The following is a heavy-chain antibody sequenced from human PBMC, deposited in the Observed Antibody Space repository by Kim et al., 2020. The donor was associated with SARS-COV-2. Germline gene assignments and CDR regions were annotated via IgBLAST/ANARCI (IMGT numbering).Heavy chain of an antibody. J-gene: IGHJ4*02. CDR2: IGPSGSTV. CDR3: ARYKYFNWLFGFFDY. V-gene: IGHV3-11*01. CDR1: GFSFTDYY. Sequence: GGSLRLSCAASGFSFTDYYMSWIRQAPGKGLEWISYIGPSGSTVYYADSVKGRFTISRDNAKNSVFLQMNSLRAEDTAAYYCARYKYFNWLFGFFDYWGQGTLVTVSS. D-gene: IGHD3-9*01.